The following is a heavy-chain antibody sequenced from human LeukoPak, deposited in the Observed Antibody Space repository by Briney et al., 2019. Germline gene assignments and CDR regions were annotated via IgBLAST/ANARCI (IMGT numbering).Heavy chain of an antibody. D-gene: IGHD3-3*01. V-gene: IGHV1-18*01. J-gene: IGHJ4*02. CDR2: ISAYNGNT. Sequence: ASVKVSCKASGYTFTTYGITWVRQAPGQGLEWMGWISAYNGNTKYAQNFQGRVTMTTDTSTSTAYMELRSLSSDDTAAYYCARDSVGVAAYYWGQGTLVTVSS. CDR3: ARDSVGVAAYY. CDR1: GYTFTTYG.